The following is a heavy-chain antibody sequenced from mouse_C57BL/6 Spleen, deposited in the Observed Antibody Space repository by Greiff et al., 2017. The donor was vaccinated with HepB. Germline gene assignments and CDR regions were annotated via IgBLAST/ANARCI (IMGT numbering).Heavy chain of an antibody. V-gene: IGHV1-19*01. CDR1: GYTFTDYY. CDR2: INPYNGGT. Sequence: VQLKQSGPVLVKPGASVKMSCKASGYTFTDYYMNWVKQSHGKSLEWIGVINPYNGGTSYNQKFKGKATLTVDKSSSTAYMELNSLTSEDSAVYYCARGITTVAYWYFDVWGTGTTVTVSS. D-gene: IGHD1-1*01. J-gene: IGHJ1*03. CDR3: ARGITTVAYWYFDV.